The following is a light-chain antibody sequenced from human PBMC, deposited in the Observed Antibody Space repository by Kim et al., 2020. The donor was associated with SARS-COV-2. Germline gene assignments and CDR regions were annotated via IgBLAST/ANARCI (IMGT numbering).Light chain of an antibody. CDR2: NDN. Sequence: SVALGQTATITCGGNNIGSKNVHWLQQRPGQAPVLVIYNDNNRPSGVPERFSGSNSGNTATLTISSVQAGDEANYYCQLWDSTVVFGGGTQLTVL. CDR1: NIGSKN. CDR3: QLWDSTVV. V-gene: IGLV3-9*01. J-gene: IGLJ2*01.